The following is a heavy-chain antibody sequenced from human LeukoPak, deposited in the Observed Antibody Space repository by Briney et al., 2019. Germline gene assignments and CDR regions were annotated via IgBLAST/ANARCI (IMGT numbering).Heavy chain of an antibody. V-gene: IGHV1-46*01. CDR3: AREYGDTGGTFDY. D-gene: IGHD4-17*01. CDR1: GYTFTSYY. J-gene: IGHJ4*02. Sequence: GASVKVSCKASGYTFTSYYMHWVRQAPGQGLEWMGIINPSGGSTSYAQKFQGRVTMTRDMSTSTVYMEPSSLRSEDTAVYYCAREYGDTGGTFDYWGQGTLVTVSS. CDR2: INPSGGST.